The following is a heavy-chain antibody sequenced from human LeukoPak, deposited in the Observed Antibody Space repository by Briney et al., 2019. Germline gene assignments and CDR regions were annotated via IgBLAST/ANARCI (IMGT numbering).Heavy chain of an antibody. D-gene: IGHD5-12*01. V-gene: IGHV3-21*01. CDR2: ISSGSRYI. Sequence: KPGGSLRLSCAASGFTFSTYSMNWVRQAPGKGLEWVSSISSGSRYIYYADSVKGRFTISRDNAKNSLYLQMNSLRAEDTAVYYCARPQNSGWHYFDYWGQGTLVTVSS. CDR1: GFTFSTYS. CDR3: ARPQNSGWHYFDY. J-gene: IGHJ4*02.